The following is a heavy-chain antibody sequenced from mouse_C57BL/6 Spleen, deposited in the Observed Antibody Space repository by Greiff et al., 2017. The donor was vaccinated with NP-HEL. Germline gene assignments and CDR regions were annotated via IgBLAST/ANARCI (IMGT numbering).Heavy chain of an antibody. Sequence: EVQLVESGGGLVQPKGSLKLSCAASGFSFNTYAMNWVRQAPGKGLEWVARIRSKSNNYATYYADSVKDRFTISRDDSESMLYLQMNNLKTEDTAMYYCVSQYSNYVYYYAMDYWGQGTSVTVSS. CDR2: IRSKSNNYAT. CDR1: GFSFNTYA. V-gene: IGHV10-1*01. J-gene: IGHJ4*01. CDR3: VSQYSNYVYYYAMDY. D-gene: IGHD2-5*01.